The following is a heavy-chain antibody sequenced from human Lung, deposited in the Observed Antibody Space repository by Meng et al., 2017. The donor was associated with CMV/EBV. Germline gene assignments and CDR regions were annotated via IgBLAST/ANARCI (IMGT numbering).Heavy chain of an antibody. CDR1: GFIVSTKY. J-gene: IGHJ4*02. CDR2: IYSGGST. V-gene: IGHV3-66*01. D-gene: IGHD2-2*01. Sequence: EVQLVESGGGLVHPGGSLRISCEASGFIVSTKYMNWVRQAPGKGLEWVSVIYSGGSTYYTDSVKGRFTISRDNSKNTLYLQMNSLRTEDTAVYYCARGEVPAIIDYWGQGILVTVSS. CDR3: ARGEVPAIIDY.